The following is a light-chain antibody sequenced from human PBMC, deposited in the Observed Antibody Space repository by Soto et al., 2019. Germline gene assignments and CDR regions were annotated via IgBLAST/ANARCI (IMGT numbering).Light chain of an antibody. J-gene: IGKJ1*01. CDR1: QSVSSNF. CDR2: GAS. CDR3: QQYETSPRT. Sequence: EIVWTQSPGTLSLSPRERTTLSCRVSQSVSSNFLDWYQQKPGQAPRLLIYGASSRANGIPDRFSGSGSGTEFTLTISRLEPEDVAVYYCQQYETSPRTFGQGTKVEI. V-gene: IGKV3-20*01.